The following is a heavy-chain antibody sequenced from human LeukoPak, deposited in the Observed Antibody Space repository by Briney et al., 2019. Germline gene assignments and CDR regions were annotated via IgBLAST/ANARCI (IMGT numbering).Heavy chain of an antibody. J-gene: IGHJ4*02. CDR2: IYHSGST. CDR1: GGSISSSSYY. D-gene: IGHD2-2*01. CDR3: ARLGYCSSTSCYNFDY. V-gene: IGHV4-39*01. Sequence: SETLSLTCTVSGGSISSSSYYWGWIRQPPGKGLEWIGSIYHSGSTYYSPSLKSRLTISVDTSKNQFSLKLSSVTAADTAVYYCARLGYCSSTSCYNFDYWGQGTLVTVSS.